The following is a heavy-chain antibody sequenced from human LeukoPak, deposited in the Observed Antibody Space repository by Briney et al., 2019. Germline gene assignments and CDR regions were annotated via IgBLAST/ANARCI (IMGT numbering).Heavy chain of an antibody. CDR3: ARHYSTDPFDY. CDR1: RGAINSYY. Sequence: SETLSLTCTVSRGAINSYYWSWIRQPPGKGLEWVACISHSGNTNYNPSLKTRVTISADTSKSQISLKLTSVTAADTATYYCARHYSTDPFDYWGQGTPVTVSS. CDR2: ISHSGNT. D-gene: IGHD4-11*01. J-gene: IGHJ4*02. V-gene: IGHV4-59*08.